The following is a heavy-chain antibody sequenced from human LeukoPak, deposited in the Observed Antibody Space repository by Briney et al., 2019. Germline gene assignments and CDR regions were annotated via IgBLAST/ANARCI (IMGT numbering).Heavy chain of an antibody. CDR1: GFSVSSNH. CDR3: ARDFGIAAAGTVN. D-gene: IGHD6-13*01. CDR2: IYSGGST. V-gene: IGHV3-53*01. J-gene: IGHJ4*02. Sequence: GGSLRLSCAASGFSVSSNHMSWVRQAPGKGLEWVSVIYSGGSTNYADSVKGRFTIPRDNSKNTLYLQMNSLRVEDTAVYYCARDFGIAAAGTVNWGQGTLVSVST.